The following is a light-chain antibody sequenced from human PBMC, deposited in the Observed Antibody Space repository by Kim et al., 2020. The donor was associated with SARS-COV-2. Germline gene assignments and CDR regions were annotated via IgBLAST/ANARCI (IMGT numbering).Light chain of an antibody. CDR3: QVWDSDSNHWV. CDR1: NIGSES. J-gene: IGLJ3*02. CDR2: YDN. Sequence: AAGEGARIPSGGENIGSESVKGYQRRQGQAPVAVMYYDNDRHSGIPDRVSGSNSGNTDTLTINRVDAGDEADYFCQVWDSDSNHWVFGAGTKLTVL. V-gene: IGLV3-21*04.